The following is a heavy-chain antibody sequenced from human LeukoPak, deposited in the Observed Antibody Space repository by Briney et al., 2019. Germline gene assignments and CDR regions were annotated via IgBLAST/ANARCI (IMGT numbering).Heavy chain of an antibody. V-gene: IGHV1-3*01. D-gene: IGHD3-10*01. CDR2: INAGNGNT. CDR3: ARRTGISGVMG. Sequence: PGGSLRLSCAASGYTFTSYAMHWVRQAPGQRLEWMGWINAGNGNTKYSQKFQGRVTITRDTSASTAYMELSSLRSEDTAVYYCARRTGISGVMGWGQVTLVTVSS. J-gene: IGHJ4*02. CDR1: GYTFTSYA.